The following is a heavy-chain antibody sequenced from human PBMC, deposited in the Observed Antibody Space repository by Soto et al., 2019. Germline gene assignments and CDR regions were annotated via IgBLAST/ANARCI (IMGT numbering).Heavy chain of an antibody. V-gene: IGHV3-33*01. Sequence: PGGSLRLSCAASGFTFSSYGMHWVRQAPGKGLEWVAVIWYDGSNKYYADSVKGRFTISRDNSKNTLYLQMNSLRAEDTAVYYCARDCIAVLGSGYSGSWYRAYYYYGMDVWGQGTTVTVAS. CDR3: ARDCIAVLGSGYSGSWYRAYYYYGMDV. D-gene: IGHD6-13*01. CDR2: IWYDGSNK. J-gene: IGHJ6*02. CDR1: GFTFSSYG.